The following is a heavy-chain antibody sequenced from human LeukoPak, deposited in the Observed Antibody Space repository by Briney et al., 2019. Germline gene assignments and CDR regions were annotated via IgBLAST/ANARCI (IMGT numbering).Heavy chain of an antibody. CDR3: AVGLRYGDYGGYYFDY. D-gene: IGHD4-17*01. J-gene: IGHJ4*02. CDR2: ISAYNGNT. Sequence: GASVKVSCKASGYTFTSYGISWVRQAPGQGLEWMGWISAYNGNTNYAQKLQGRVTMTTDTSTSTAYMELRSLRSDDTAVYYCAVGLRYGDYGGYYFDYWGQGTLVTVSS. V-gene: IGHV1-18*01. CDR1: GYTFTSYG.